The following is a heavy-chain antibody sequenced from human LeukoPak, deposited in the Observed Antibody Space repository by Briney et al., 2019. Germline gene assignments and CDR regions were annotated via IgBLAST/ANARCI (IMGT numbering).Heavy chain of an antibody. CDR2: ISYDGSNK. J-gene: IGHJ4*02. CDR3: ARDKEGIGNSGWFE. Sequence: GGSLRLSCAASGFTFSSYGMHRVRQAPGKGLEWVAVISYDGSNKYYADSVKGRFTIPRDNSKNTLYLQMNSLRAEDTAVYYCARDKEGIGNSGWFEWGQGTLVTVSS. CDR1: GFTFSSYG. V-gene: IGHV3-30*03. D-gene: IGHD6-19*01.